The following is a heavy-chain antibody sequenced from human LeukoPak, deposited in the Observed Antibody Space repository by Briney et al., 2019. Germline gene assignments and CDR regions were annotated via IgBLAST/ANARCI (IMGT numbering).Heavy chain of an antibody. D-gene: IGHD3-22*01. CDR1: RYSFTSYW. CDR3: ARGYYDSSGYYSDTTMDYYYYMDV. Sequence: GESLKISCKGSRYSFTSYWIGWVRQMPGKGLEWMGIIYPGDSDTRYSPSFQGQVTISADKSISPASLQWSSLKASDTAMYYCARGYYDSSGYYSDTTMDYYYYMDVWGKGTTVTVSS. V-gene: IGHV5-51*01. CDR2: IYPGDSDT. J-gene: IGHJ6*03.